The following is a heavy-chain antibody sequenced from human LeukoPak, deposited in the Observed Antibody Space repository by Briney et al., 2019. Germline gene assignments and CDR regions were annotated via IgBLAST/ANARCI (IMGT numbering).Heavy chain of an antibody. CDR3: ARSYYGSGIDY. CDR2: ISSSSSYI. D-gene: IGHD3-10*01. V-gene: IGHV3-21*01. CDR1: GFTFSNCS. Sequence: GGSLRLSCAASGFTFSNCSMNWVRQAPGQGLEWVSSISSSSSYIYYADSVKGRFTISRDNAKNSLYLQMNSLRVEDTAVYYCARSYYGSGIDYWGQGTLVAVSS. J-gene: IGHJ4*02.